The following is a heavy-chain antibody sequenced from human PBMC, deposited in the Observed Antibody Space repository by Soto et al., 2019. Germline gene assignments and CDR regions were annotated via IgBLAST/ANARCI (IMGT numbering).Heavy chain of an antibody. Sequence: GASVKVSCKASGGTFSSYAISWGRQAPGQGLEWMGGIIPIFGTPKYAQKFQGRVTIIADESTTTAYMELTSLRSEDTAVYYCATPSHYDLGGYYLPFDYWGQVXLVTVHS. CDR2: IIPIFGTP. D-gene: IGHD3-22*01. CDR1: GGTFSSYA. CDR3: ATPSHYDLGGYYLPFDY. V-gene: IGHV1-69*13. J-gene: IGHJ4*02.